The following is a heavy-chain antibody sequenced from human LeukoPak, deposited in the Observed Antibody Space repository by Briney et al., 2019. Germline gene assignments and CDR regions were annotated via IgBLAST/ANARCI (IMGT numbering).Heavy chain of an antibody. D-gene: IGHD3-16*01. V-gene: IGHV4-39*07. CDR1: GGSISTSRYY. CDR2: IYYTGST. CDR3: ARAWAGGSYYFDY. Sequence: SGTLSLTCTVSGGSISTSRYYWGWIRQPPGKGLEWIGSIYYTGSTYYNPSLKSRVTISVDTSKNQFSLKLSSVTAADTAVYYCARAWAGGSYYFDYWGQGTLVTVSS. J-gene: IGHJ4*02.